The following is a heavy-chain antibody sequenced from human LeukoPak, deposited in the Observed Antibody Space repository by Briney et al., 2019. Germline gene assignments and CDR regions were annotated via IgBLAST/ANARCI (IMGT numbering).Heavy chain of an antibody. J-gene: IGHJ6*02. Sequence: ASVKVSCKASGYTFTSYDINWVRQATGQGLEWMGWMNPNSGNTGYAQKFQGRVTMTRNTSISTAYMELSSLRSEDTAVYYCARIQGYSSSWYGSYYYYGMDVWGQGTTVTVSS. CDR3: ARIQGYSSSWYGSYYYYGMDV. V-gene: IGHV1-8*01. CDR1: GYTFTSYD. D-gene: IGHD6-13*01. CDR2: MNPNSGNT.